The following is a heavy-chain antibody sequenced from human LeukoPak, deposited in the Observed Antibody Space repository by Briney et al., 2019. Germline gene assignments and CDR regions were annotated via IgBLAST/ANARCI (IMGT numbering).Heavy chain of an antibody. J-gene: IGHJ4*02. CDR2: ISSDGVTT. V-gene: IGHV3-64D*06. CDR1: GFTFSSYV. CDR3: VKDLSGSYTFDC. D-gene: IGHD1-26*01. Sequence: GGSLRLSCSASGFTFSSYVMHWVRQAPGKVLEYVSGISSDGVTTWYADSVKGRFTISRDNSKNTLYLQMSGLRAEDTAIHYCVKDLSGSYTFDCWGQGTLVTVSS.